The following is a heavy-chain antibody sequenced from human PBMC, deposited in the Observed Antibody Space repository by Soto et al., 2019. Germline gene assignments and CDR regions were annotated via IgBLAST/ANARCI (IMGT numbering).Heavy chain of an antibody. V-gene: IGHV3-23*01. D-gene: IGHD2-21*01. Sequence: GGSLRLSCAACGFTISTYAMTWVRQAPGKGLECVSGVTGSGGQIHYADSVKGRFTISKDNSKNTLYLQMSSLREEDTALYYCAKDAVYKDGLWLMDSWGQGTLVTVSS. J-gene: IGHJ5*02. CDR3: AKDAVYKDGLWLMDS. CDR1: GFTISTYA. CDR2: VTGSGGQI.